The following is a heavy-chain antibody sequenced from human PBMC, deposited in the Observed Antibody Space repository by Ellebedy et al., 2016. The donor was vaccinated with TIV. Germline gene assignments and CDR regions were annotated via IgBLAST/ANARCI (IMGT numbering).Heavy chain of an antibody. D-gene: IGHD6-19*01. V-gene: IGHV3-48*02. CDR3: ASSKYSSGWPSSLGY. CDR2: ISSSSKTI. Sequence: GESLKISCAASGFTFSSYSMNWVRQAPGKGLEWVSFISSSSKTISYAGSVKGRFTISRDNSKNTLYLQMNSLRDEDTAVYYCASSKYSSGWPSSLGYWGQGTLVTVSS. J-gene: IGHJ4*01. CDR1: GFTFSSYS.